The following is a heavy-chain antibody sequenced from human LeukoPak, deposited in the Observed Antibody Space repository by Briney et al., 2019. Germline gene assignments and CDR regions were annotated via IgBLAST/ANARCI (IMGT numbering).Heavy chain of an antibody. CDR1: GFTFSSYA. V-gene: IGHV3-30*01. D-gene: IGHD2-8*01. CDR3: PTSPGRGCTNGVCYTGWDYFDY. Sequence: GRSLRLSCAASGFTFSSYAMHWVRQAPGKGREWVAVISYDGSNKYYAGSVTARFTISKDNPNKPLYLQMHRLRAEDTAVYYSPTSPGRGCTNGVCYTGWDYFDYWGQGTLVTVSS. CDR2: ISYDGSNK. J-gene: IGHJ4*02.